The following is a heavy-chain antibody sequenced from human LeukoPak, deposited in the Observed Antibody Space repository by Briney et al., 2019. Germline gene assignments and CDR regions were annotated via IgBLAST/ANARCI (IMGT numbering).Heavy chain of an antibody. CDR3: AKAGGRSVVRGVGGGADYYYYGMDV. J-gene: IGHJ6*02. Sequence: ASVKVSCKASGYTFTSYDINWVRQATGQGLEWMGWMNPNSGNTGYAQKFQGRVTITADKSTSTAYMELSNLRSEDTAVYYCAKAGGRSVVRGVGGGADYYYYGMDVWGQGTTVTVSS. D-gene: IGHD3-10*01. V-gene: IGHV1-8*01. CDR1: GYTFTSYD. CDR2: MNPNSGNT.